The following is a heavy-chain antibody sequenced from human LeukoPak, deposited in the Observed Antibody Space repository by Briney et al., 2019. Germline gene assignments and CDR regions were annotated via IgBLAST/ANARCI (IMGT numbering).Heavy chain of an antibody. CDR2: ISATGGST. V-gene: IGHV3-23*01. CDR3: AKGPLIGWYYFDS. Sequence: PGGSLRPSCAASGFTFSSYAMGWVRQAPGKGLEWVSAISATGGSTFYADSVKGRFTISRDNSKNTLYLQMNSVRAEDTAVYYCAKGPLIGWYYFDSWGQGTLVTVSS. J-gene: IGHJ4*02. CDR1: GFTFSSYA. D-gene: IGHD2-15*01.